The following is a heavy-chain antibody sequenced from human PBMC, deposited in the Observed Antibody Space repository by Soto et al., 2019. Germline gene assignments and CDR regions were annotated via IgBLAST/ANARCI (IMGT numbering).Heavy chain of an antibody. J-gene: IGHJ6*02. V-gene: IGHV1-69*06. D-gene: IGHD3-10*01. CDR2: IIPSFATG. CDR3: ARCYYGSGSYWFYGMDV. Sequence: SVKVSCKASGGTFGNSAISWVRQAPGQGLEWMGGIIPSFATGNSAPEFQGRLTITADKSTTTAYMELSSLRSEDTAVNYCARCYYGSGSYWFYGMDVWGQGTTVTVSS. CDR1: GGTFGNSA.